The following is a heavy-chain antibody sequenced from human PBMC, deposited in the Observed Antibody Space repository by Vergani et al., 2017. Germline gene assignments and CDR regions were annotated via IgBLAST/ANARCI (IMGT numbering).Heavy chain of an antibody. CDR3: ARGDYGILTGYRY. CDR2: INPSGGHT. V-gene: IGHV1-46*03. J-gene: IGHJ4*02. Sequence: QVQVVQSGAEVKKSGASVKDSCKTSGYTFSNYYMLWVRQAPGQGLAWMGIINPSGGHTNYAQKFQGRVTMTRDTSTSTVYMELSSLRSEDTAIYYCARGDYGILTGYRYWGQGTLVTVSA. D-gene: IGHD3-9*01. CDR1: GYTFSNYY.